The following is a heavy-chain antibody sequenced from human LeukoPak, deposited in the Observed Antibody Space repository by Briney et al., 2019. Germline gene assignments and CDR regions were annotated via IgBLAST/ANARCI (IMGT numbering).Heavy chain of an antibody. J-gene: IGHJ4*02. CDR2: IYYSGST. CDR1: GGSISSSSYY. Sequence: SETLSLTCTVSGGSISSSSYYWGWIRQPPGKGLEWIVSIYYSGSTYYNPSLNSRATISVDTTNNQFSLKLSSMTAAATAAYSRARRDSGSHYFYWGQGTLVTVSS. V-gene: IGHV4-39*01. D-gene: IGHD1-26*01. CDR3: ARRDSGSHYFY.